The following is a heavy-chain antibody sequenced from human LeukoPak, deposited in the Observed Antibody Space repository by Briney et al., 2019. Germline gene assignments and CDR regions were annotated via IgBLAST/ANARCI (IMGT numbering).Heavy chain of an antibody. Sequence: SETLSLTCTVSGGSISSYYWSWIRQPPGKGLEWIGYIYYSGSTNYNPSLKSRVTISVDTSKNQFSLKLSSVTAADTAVYYCARTWFGELIFDYWGQGTLVSVSS. CDR3: ARTWFGELIFDY. D-gene: IGHD3-10*01. CDR1: GGSISSYY. V-gene: IGHV4-59*01. CDR2: IYYSGST. J-gene: IGHJ4*02.